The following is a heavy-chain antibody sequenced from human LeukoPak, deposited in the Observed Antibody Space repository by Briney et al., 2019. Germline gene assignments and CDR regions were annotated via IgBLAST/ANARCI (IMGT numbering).Heavy chain of an antibody. V-gene: IGHV4-34*01. D-gene: IGHD6-13*01. CDR1: GGSFSGYY. J-gene: IGHJ5*02. Sequence: PSETLSLTCAVYGGSFSGYYWSWIRQPPGKGLEWIGEINHSGSTNYNPSLKSRVTISVDTSKNQFSLKLSSVTAAGTAAYYCARIYSSSWFLNWFDPWGQGTLVTVSS. CDR3: ARIYSSSWFLNWFDP. CDR2: INHSGST.